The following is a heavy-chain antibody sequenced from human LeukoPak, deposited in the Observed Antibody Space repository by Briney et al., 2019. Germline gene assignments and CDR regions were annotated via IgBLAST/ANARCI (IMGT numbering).Heavy chain of an antibody. CDR3: ARRYCSGGGCYYPFDP. D-gene: IGHD2-15*01. CDR1: GYTLTELS. J-gene: IGHJ5*02. Sequence: ASVKVSCKVSGYTLTELSMHWVRQAPGQGLEWMGGIIPIFGTANYAQKFQGRVTITADESTSTAYMELSSLRSEDTAVYYCARRYCSGGGCYYPFDPWGQGTLVTVSS. V-gene: IGHV1-69*13. CDR2: IIPIFGTA.